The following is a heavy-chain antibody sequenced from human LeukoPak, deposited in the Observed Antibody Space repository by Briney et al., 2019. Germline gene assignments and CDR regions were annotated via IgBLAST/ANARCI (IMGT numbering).Heavy chain of an antibody. J-gene: IGHJ4*02. CDR2: IWYDGSNK. Sequence: HPGGSLRLSCAASGFTFSSYGMHWVRQAPGKGLEWVAVIWYDGSNKYYADSVKGRFTISRDNSKNTLYLQMNSLRAEDTAVYYCAKSASRAVAQPFDHWGQGTLVTVSS. CDR3: AKSASRAVAQPFDH. D-gene: IGHD6-19*01. CDR1: GFTFSSYG. V-gene: IGHV3-33*06.